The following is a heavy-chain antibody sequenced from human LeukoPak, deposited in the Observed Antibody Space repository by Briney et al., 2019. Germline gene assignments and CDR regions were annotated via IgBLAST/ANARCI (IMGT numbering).Heavy chain of an antibody. CDR3: ARDRRGTIFGVVTERPYYYYYYYMDV. Sequence: ASVKVSCKASGGTFSSYAISWVRQAPGQGLEWMGRIIPIFGTANYAQKFQGRVTITTDESTSTAYMELSSLRSEDTAVYYCARDRRGTIFGVVTERPYYYYYYYMDVWGKGTTVTVSS. D-gene: IGHD3-3*01. CDR2: IIPIFGTA. CDR1: GGTFSSYA. J-gene: IGHJ6*03. V-gene: IGHV1-69*05.